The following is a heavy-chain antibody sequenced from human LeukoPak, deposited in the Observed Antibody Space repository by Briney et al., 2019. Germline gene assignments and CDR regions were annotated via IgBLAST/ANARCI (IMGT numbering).Heavy chain of an antibody. CDR2: FYYTGST. D-gene: IGHD1-26*01. J-gene: IGHJ4*02. CDR3: VRGGIVGTTARIPLFDY. CDR1: GGS. Sequence: PSETLSLTCTVSGGSWSWIRQPPGKGLEWIGYFYYTGSTNYNPSLKSRVTMSVDTSKNQFSLKLSSVTAADTAVYYCVRGGIVGTTARIPLFDYWGQGTLVTVSS. V-gene: IGHV4-59*01.